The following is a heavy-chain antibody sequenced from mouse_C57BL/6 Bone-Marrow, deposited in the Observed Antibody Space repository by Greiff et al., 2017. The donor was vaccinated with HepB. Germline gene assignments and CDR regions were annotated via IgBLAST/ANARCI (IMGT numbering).Heavy chain of an antibody. Sequence: EVQVVESGGDLVKPGGSLKLSCAASGFTFSSYGMSWVRQTPEKRLEWVATISDGGSYTYYPDNVKGRFTISRDNAKNNLYLQMSHLKSEDTAMYYCARGGMVTNYYAMDYWGQGTSVTVSS. J-gene: IGHJ4*01. V-gene: IGHV5-4*01. CDR1: GFTFSSYG. CDR3: ARGGMVTNYYAMDY. D-gene: IGHD2-3*01. CDR2: ISDGGSYT.